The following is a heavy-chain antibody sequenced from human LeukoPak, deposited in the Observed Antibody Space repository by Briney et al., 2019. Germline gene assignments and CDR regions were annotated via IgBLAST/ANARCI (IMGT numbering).Heavy chain of an antibody. J-gene: IGHJ4*02. CDR2: ISGSGGST. Sequence: GGPLRLSCAASGFTFSSYSMNWVRQAPGKGLEWVSAISGSGGSTYYADSVKGRFTISRDNSKNTLYLQMNSLRAEDTAVYYCAKSILPFTTSCSFDYWGQGTLVTVSS. V-gene: IGHV3-23*01. CDR3: AKSILPFTTSCSFDY. D-gene: IGHD2-2*01. CDR1: GFTFSSYS.